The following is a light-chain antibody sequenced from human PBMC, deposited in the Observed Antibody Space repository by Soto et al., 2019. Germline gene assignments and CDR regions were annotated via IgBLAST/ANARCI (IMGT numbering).Light chain of an antibody. Sequence: QAVVTQEPSLTVSPGGTVTLTCASSTGAVTSGNYPYWIQQKPGQAPRSVIYSTSSEHSWTPARFSGSLLGGKAALTLSGVEPEDEDDYYCLLYNGDTQVFGGGTKLTVL. J-gene: IGLJ3*02. CDR3: LLYNGDTQV. CDR1: TGAVTSGNY. CDR2: STS. V-gene: IGLV7-43*01.